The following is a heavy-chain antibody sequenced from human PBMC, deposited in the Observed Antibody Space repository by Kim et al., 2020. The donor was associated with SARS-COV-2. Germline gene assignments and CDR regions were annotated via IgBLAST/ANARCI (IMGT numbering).Heavy chain of an antibody. CDR3: ARARAAAYVHLYYYYVD. Sequence: ASVKVSCKATGYTFKDYGIAWIRQAPGHGPECMGWISGDTGNTNYAQKFQGRLSMTTDTSTTTVYMELRSLKTEDTAVYYCARARAAAYVHLYYYYVD. J-gene: IGHJ6*03. V-gene: IGHV1-18*01. D-gene: IGHD3-16*01. CDR1: GYTFKDYG. CDR2: ISGDTGNT.